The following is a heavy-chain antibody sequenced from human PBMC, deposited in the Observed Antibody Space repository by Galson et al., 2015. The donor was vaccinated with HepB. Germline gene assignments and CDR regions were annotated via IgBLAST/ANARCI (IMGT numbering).Heavy chain of an antibody. J-gene: IGHJ4*02. D-gene: IGHD3-10*01. V-gene: IGHV3-33*01. CDR1: GFYFGVYG. Sequence: SLRLSCAVSGFYFGVYGMHWLRQAPGKGPEWVAVIGHDGTYQKYGDSVKGRFTISRDNSENTLFLQMNSLRGEDTAVYYCARDLGAGKYFDHWGQGILVTVSS. CDR3: ARDLGAGKYFDH. CDR2: IGHDGTYQ.